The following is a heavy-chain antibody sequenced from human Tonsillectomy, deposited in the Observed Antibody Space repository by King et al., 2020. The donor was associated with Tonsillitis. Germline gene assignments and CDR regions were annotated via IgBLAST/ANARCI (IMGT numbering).Heavy chain of an antibody. J-gene: IGHJ4*02. V-gene: IGHV4-34*01. CDR2: INHSGST. Sequence: VQLQQWGAGLLKPSETLSLTCAVYGGSFSGYYWSWIRQPPGKGLEWIGEINHSGSTNYNPSLKSRVTISVDTSKYQFSLKLSSVTAADTAVYYCARWGSGWYYFDYWGQGTLVTVSS. CDR1: GGSFSGYY. CDR3: ARWGSGWYYFDY. D-gene: IGHD6-19*01.